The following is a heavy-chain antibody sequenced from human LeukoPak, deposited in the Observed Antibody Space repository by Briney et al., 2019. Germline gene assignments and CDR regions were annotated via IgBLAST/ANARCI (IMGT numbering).Heavy chain of an antibody. CDR3: ARAQWELGSFDY. D-gene: IGHD1-26*01. J-gene: IGHJ4*02. Sequence: PGGSLRLSCAASRFTFNTYAMHWVRQAPGKGLEWVAIISYDGSNKYYADSVKGRFTISRDNSKNTLYLQMNSLRAEDTAVYYCARAQWELGSFDYWGQGTLVTVSS. CDR1: RFTFNTYA. CDR2: ISYDGSNK. V-gene: IGHV3-30-3*01.